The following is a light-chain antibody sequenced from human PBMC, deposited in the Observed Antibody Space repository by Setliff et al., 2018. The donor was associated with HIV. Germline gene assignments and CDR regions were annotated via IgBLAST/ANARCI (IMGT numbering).Light chain of an antibody. CDR1: SSDVGSYNC. J-gene: IGLJ1*01. V-gene: IGLV2-18*02. CDR3: SSYTNITTRV. Sequence: QPPSVSGSPGQSVTISCTGTSSDVGSYNCVSWYQQPPGTAPKLIIYEVNNRPSGVPDRFSGSKSGNTASLTISGLQAEDEADYYCSSYTNITTRVFGTGTKVTVL. CDR2: EVN.